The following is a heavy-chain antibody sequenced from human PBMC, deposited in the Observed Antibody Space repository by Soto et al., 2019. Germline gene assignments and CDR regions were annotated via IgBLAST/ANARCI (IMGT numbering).Heavy chain of an antibody. V-gene: IGHV3-15*07. CDR3: AKDIDLQDP. J-gene: IGHJ5*02. Sequence: PGGSLRLSCAASGFSLSSAWMNWVRQAPGRGLEWVGRIKSKTDGGTTYYADSVKGRFAISRENSKNTLYLQMNSLTAEDTAVYYCAKDIDLQDPWGQGTLVTVSS. CDR1: GFSLSSAW. D-gene: IGHD3-16*02. CDR2: IKSKTDGGTT.